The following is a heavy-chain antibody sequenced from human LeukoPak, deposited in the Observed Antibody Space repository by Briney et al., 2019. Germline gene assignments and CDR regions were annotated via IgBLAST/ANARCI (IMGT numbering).Heavy chain of an antibody. V-gene: IGHV3-23*01. Sequence: GGSLRLSCAASGFTFSSYAMSWVRQAPGKGLEWVSAITGSGGSTYYADSVKGRFTISRDNSKNTLYLQMNSLRAEDTAVYYCAKDQLLVPHAFDIWGQGTMVTVSS. CDR3: AKDQLLVPHAFDI. CDR2: ITGSGGST. D-gene: IGHD6-19*01. J-gene: IGHJ3*02. CDR1: GFTFSSYA.